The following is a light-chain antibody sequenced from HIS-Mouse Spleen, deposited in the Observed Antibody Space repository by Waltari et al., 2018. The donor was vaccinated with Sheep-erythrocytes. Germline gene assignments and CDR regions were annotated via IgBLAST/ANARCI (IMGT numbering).Light chain of an antibody. CDR2: KAS. CDR1: QSISSW. Sequence: DIQMTQSPSTLSASVGDRVTITCRASQSISSWLAWYQQKPGKAPKLLIYKASSVESGVPSRFSGSGSGTEFTLTISSLQPDDFATYYCQQLNSYPHTFGQGTKLEIK. V-gene: IGKV1-5*03. CDR3: QQLNSYPHT. J-gene: IGKJ2*01.